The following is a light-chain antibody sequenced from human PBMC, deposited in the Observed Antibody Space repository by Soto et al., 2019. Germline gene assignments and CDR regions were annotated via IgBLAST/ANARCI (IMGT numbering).Light chain of an antibody. V-gene: IGKV1-39*01. CDR2: AAS. Sequence: DIQMTQSPSSLSASVGDRVSIACRASQSINIYLNWYQQRPGAAPHLLIYAASNLQSGVPSRFSGSRSGTDFTLTISSLQPDDFASYYCQQSYETPWTFGQGTKVEIK. CDR3: QQSYETPWT. J-gene: IGKJ1*01. CDR1: QSINIY.